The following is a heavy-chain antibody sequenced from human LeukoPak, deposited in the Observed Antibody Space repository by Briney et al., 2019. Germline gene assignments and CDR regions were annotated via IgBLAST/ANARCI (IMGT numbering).Heavy chain of an antibody. CDR2: IYSDGSI. Sequence: GGSLRLSCAASGFTVSSNYMSWVRQAPGKGLEWVSSIYSDGSIYYADSVKGRFTISRDISKNMLYLQMNSLRAEDTAVYYCARAYYYDSRGAFDIWGQGTMVTVSS. D-gene: IGHD3-22*01. J-gene: IGHJ3*02. CDR3: ARAYYYDSRGAFDI. V-gene: IGHV3-66*02. CDR1: GFTVSSNY.